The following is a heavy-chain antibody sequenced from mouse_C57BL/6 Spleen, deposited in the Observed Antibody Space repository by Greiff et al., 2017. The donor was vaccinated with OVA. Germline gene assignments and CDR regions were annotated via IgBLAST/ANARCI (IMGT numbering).Heavy chain of an antibody. CDR1: GYTFTDYE. CDR2: IDPETGGT. V-gene: IGHV1-15*01. Sequence: QVHVKQSGAELVRPGASVTLSCKASGYTFTDYEMHWVKQTPVHGLEWIGAIDPETGGTAYNQKFKGKAILTADKSSSTAYMELRSLTSEDSAVYYCTREDDYGWFAYWGQGTLVTVSA. CDR3: TREDDYGWFAY. D-gene: IGHD2-4*01. J-gene: IGHJ3*01.